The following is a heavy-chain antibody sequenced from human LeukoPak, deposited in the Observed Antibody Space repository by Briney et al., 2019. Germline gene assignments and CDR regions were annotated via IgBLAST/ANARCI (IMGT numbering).Heavy chain of an antibody. Sequence: EASVKLSCKSSGGTISTHAINWVRQAPGQGLEWMGRIIPILSQTNYALKFRGRFTMTADESTNTAYMALSSLKSEDTAVYFCAKVRGSDAFDLWGQGTMVTVSS. CDR2: IIPILSQT. D-gene: IGHD3-10*01. CDR1: GGTISTHA. V-gene: IGHV1-69*11. CDR3: AKVRGSDAFDL. J-gene: IGHJ3*01.